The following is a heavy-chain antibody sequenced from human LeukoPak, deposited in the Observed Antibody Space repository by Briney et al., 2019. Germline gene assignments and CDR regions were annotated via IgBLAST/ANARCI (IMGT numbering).Heavy chain of an antibody. Sequence: SETLSLTCAVYGGSFSGYYWSWIRQPPGKGLEWIGSIYYSGSTYYNPSLKSRVTISVDTSKNQFSLKLSSVTAADTAVYYCARYRGPGYFDLWGRGALVTVSS. D-gene: IGHD3-16*02. V-gene: IGHV4-34*01. CDR1: GGSFSGYY. CDR3: ARYRGPGYFDL. CDR2: IYYSGST. J-gene: IGHJ2*01.